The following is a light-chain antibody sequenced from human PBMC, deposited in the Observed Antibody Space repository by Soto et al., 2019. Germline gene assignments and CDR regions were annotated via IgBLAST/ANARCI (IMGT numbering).Light chain of an antibody. Sequence: QSALTQPASVSGSPGQSITISCTGTSSDVGAYNFVSWYQQHPGKAPKLMIYDVTNRPSGVSSRFSGSKSGNTASLAISGLQDEDAAYYYCSSYTTSNTLVFGGGTQLTVL. J-gene: IGLJ2*01. CDR3: SSYTTSNTLV. CDR2: DVT. CDR1: SSDVGAYNF. V-gene: IGLV2-14*03.